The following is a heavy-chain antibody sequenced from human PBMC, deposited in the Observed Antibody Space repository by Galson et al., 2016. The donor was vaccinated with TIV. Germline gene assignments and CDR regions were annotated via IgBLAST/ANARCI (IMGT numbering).Heavy chain of an antibody. Sequence: LSLTCAVSGYSISSGYYWGWIRQPPGKGLEWIGAISFSGNTHYNPSLKSRVTISLDVAKNQFSLDLNSVTAADTAFYYCARGNGYSYGYVYWGQGVLVTVSS. D-gene: IGHD5-18*01. J-gene: IGHJ4*02. V-gene: IGHV4-38-2*01. CDR3: ARGNGYSYGYVY. CDR1: GYSISSGYY. CDR2: ISFSGNT.